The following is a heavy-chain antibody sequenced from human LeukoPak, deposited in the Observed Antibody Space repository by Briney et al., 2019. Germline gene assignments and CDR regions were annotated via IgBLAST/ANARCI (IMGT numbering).Heavy chain of an antibody. CDR1: GFTFSRYN. CDR3: ARVLETDCSGGSCYSGLDY. D-gene: IGHD2-15*01. Sequence: PGGSLRLSCAASGFTFSRYNMNWVRQAPGKGLEWDSSISRTGNYIYYADSVKGRFTISRDNAQNSLFLQMNSLRVEDTAVYYCARVLETDCSGGSCYSGLDYWGQGTLVTVSS. J-gene: IGHJ4*02. CDR2: ISRTGNYI. V-gene: IGHV3-21*01.